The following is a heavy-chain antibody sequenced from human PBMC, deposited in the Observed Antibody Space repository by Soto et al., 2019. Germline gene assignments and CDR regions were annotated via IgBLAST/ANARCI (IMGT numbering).Heavy chain of an antibody. CDR3: AKDTAPGFYDANGHLDY. D-gene: IGHD2-8*01. J-gene: IGHJ4*02. CDR1: GISFDDYA. CDR2: INWDRGDI. V-gene: IGHV3-9*01. Sequence: VQLVESGGGLVQPGGSRRLSCVVSGISFDDYAMHWVRQVPGKGLEWVSGINWDRGDIGYADSVKGRFTISRDNAKNYLYLQMNSLKTEDTALYYCAKDTAPGFYDANGHLDYWGQGTPVTVSS.